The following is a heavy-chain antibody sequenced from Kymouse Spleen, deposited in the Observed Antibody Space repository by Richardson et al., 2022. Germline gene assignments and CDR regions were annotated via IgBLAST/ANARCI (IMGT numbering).Heavy chain of an antibody. Sequence: QVQLQQWGAGLLKPSETLSLTCAVYGGSFSGYYWSWIRQPPGKGLEWIGEINHSGSTNYNPSLKSRVTISVDTSKNQFSLKLSSVTAADTAVYYCARDGDILTGLDVWGQGTTVTVSS. J-gene: IGHJ6*02. D-gene: IGHD3-9*01. V-gene: IGHV4-34*01. CDR3: ARDGDILTGLDV. CDR1: GGSFSGYY. CDR2: INHSGST.